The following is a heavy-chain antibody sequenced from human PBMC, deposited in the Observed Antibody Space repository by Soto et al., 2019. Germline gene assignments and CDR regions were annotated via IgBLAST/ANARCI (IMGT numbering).Heavy chain of an antibody. J-gene: IGHJ4*02. CDR2: ISTAGDT. D-gene: IGHD2-21*01. CDR1: GFTFSDYD. Sequence: EVQPVESGGDLVQPGGSLRLSCAASGFTFSDYDMHWVRQVTGKGLEWVSTISTAGDTYYPGSVKGRFTISRENAKNSLFLQMNSLRAGDTAVYYCARGRDSGLYYFDYWGQGTLVTVSS. CDR3: ARGRDSGLYYFDY. V-gene: IGHV3-13*01.